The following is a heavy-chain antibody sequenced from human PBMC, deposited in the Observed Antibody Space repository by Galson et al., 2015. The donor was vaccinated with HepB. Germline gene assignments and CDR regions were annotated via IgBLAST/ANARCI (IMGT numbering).Heavy chain of an antibody. J-gene: IGHJ6*03. V-gene: IGHV1-58*01. CDR3: AAGSWFRESDSYYYYMDV. Sequence: SVKVSCKASGFTFTSSAVQWVRQARGQRLEWIGWIVVGSGNTNYAQKFQERVTITRDMSTSTAYMELSSLRSEDTAVYYCAAGSWFRESDSYYYYMDVWGKGTTVTVSS. CDR2: IVVGSGNT. CDR1: GFTFTSSA. D-gene: IGHD3-10*01.